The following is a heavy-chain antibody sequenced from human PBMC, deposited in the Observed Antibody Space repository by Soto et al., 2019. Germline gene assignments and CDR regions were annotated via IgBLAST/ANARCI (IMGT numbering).Heavy chain of an antibody. D-gene: IGHD6-13*01. CDR3: AKVGIAAAGMDV. Sequence: SETRSLTCAVSYDSISSRNKYCIFIRQPPGKGLEWIGYIFSSGTTYYNPSLKSRLTMSLDASQNQFSLKLNSLTDADTAVYYCAKVGIAAAGMDVWGQGTTVTVSS. J-gene: IGHJ6*02. CDR2: IFSSGTT. CDR1: YDSISSRNKY. V-gene: IGHV4-30-4*01.